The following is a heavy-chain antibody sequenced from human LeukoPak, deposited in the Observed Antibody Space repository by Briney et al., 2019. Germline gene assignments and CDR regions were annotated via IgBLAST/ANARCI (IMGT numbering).Heavy chain of an antibody. D-gene: IGHD6-13*01. CDR1: GVSVSTFY. V-gene: IGHV4-4*07. CDR2: MYVSGRT. CDR3: ARERGTAQRVSSWEVPNWYGP. J-gene: IGHJ5*02. Sequence: KASETLSLTCSVPGVSVSTFYWSWMRQPAGKGLEWIGRMYVSGRTNYNPSLKSRVTMSLDTSKNQFSLKLTSVTAADTAVYYCARERGTAQRVSSWEVPNWYGPWGQGTLVTVSS.